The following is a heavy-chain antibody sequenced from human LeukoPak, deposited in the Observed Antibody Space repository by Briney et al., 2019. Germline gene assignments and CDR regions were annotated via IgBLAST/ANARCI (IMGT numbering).Heavy chain of an antibody. CDR2: IYYSGST. V-gene: IGHV4-38-2*02. D-gene: IGHD5-18*01. CDR3: ARQYSYGYWRDRPKTNLRDY. J-gene: IGHJ4*02. CDR1: GYSISSGYY. Sequence: PSETLSLTCTVSGYSISSGYYWGWIRQPPGKGLEWIGSIYYSGSTYYNPSLKSRVTISVDTSKNQFSLKLSSVTAADTAVYYCARQYSYGYWRDRPKTNLRDYWGQGTLVTVSS.